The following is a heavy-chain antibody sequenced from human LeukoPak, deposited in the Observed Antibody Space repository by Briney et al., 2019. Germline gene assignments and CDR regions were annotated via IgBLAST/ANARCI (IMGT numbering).Heavy chain of an antibody. CDR2: ISSSGSTI. J-gene: IGHJ5*02. Sequence: GGSLRLSCAASGFTFSSYEVNWVRQAPGKGLEWISYISSSGSTIYYADSVKGRFTISRDNAKNSLYLQMNSLRAEDTAVYYCAMGAYCSGGSCPLGRWFDPWGQGTLVTVSS. CDR3: AMGAYCSGGSCPLGRWFDP. D-gene: IGHD2-15*01. CDR1: GFTFSSYE. V-gene: IGHV3-48*03.